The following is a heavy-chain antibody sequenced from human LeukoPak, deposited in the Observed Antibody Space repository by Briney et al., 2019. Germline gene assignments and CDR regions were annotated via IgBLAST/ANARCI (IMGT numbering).Heavy chain of an antibody. J-gene: IGHJ4*02. CDR2: INAGNGNT. CDR3: AREGFGELLWLYDY. CDR1: GYTFTSYA. D-gene: IGHD3-10*01. V-gene: IGHV1-3*01. Sequence: GASVKVSCKASGYTFTSYAMHWVRQAPGQRLEWMGWINAGNGNTKYSQKFQGRVTITRDTSASTAYMELSSLRSEDAAVYYCAREGFGELLWLYDYWGQGTLVTVSS.